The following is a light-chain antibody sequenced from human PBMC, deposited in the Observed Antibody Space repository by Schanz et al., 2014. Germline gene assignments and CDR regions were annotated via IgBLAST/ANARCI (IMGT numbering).Light chain of an antibody. J-gene: IGKJ1*01. Sequence: EIVLAQSPDTLSLSPGERATLSCRASQTISASYLAWYQQKPGQAPRLLIYDASTRATGIPDRFSGSGSGADFSLTISGLEPEDFALYYCQQYGSSPETFGQGTKWKSN. CDR2: DAS. V-gene: IGKV3-20*01. CDR1: QTISASY. CDR3: QQYGSSPET.